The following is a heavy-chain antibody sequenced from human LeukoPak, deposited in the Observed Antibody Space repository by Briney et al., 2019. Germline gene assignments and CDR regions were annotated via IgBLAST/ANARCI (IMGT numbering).Heavy chain of an antibody. CDR3: ALLGRELTLDY. J-gene: IGHJ4*02. D-gene: IGHD1-26*01. CDR1: GFTFSSYA. CDR2: ISGSGGST. Sequence: GGSLRLSCAVSGFTFSSYAMSWVRQAPGKGLEWVSAISGSGGSTYYADSVKGRFTISRDNSKNTLYLQMNSLRAEDTAVYYCALLGRELTLDYWGQGTLVTVSS. V-gene: IGHV3-23*01.